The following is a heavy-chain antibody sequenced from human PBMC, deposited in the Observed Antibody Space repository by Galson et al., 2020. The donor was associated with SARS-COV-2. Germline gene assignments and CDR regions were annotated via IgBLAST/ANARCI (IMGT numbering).Heavy chain of an antibody. D-gene: IGHD3-10*01. Sequence: ETSETLSLTCTVSGGSISSSSYYWGWIRQPPGKGLEWIGSIYYSGSTYYNPSLKSRVTISVDTSKNQFSLKLSSVTAADTAVYYCARLTIALDGSGSGWFDPWGQGTLVTASS. J-gene: IGHJ5*02. CDR2: IYYSGST. CDR1: GGSISSSSYY. V-gene: IGHV4-39*01. CDR3: ARLTIALDGSGSGWFDP.